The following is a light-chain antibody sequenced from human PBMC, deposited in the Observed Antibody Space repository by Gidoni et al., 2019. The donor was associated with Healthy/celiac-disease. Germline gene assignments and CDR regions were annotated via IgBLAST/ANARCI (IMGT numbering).Light chain of an antibody. CDR1: QSVSSSY. J-gene: IGKJ1*01. V-gene: IGKV3-20*01. CDR2: GAS. Sequence: EIVLTQSPGTLSLSPGERATLSCRASQSVSSSYLAWYQQKPGQAPRLLIYGASSRATGIPDRFSGSGYGTDFTLTISRLEPEDFAVYYCQLGGTFGQGTKVEIK. CDR3: QLGGT.